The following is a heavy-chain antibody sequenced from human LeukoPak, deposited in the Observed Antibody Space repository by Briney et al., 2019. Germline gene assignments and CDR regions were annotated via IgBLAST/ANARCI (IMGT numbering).Heavy chain of an antibody. V-gene: IGHV1-18*01. CDR1: GYTFTSYG. CDR3: ARDLRSRRSYYYNGSGYRSFDI. Sequence: ASVKVSCKGYGYTFTSYGISWVRQAPGQGLERMGWISAYNGNTYYAQKLQGRVTMTTDISTSTAYMEVRSLRSDDTAVYYCARDLRSRRSYYYNGSGYRSFDIWGQGTMVTVSS. J-gene: IGHJ3*02. CDR2: ISAYNGNT. D-gene: IGHD3-22*01.